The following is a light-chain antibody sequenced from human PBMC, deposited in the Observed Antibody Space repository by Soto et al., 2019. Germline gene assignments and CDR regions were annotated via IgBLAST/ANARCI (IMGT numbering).Light chain of an antibody. J-gene: IGLJ1*01. Sequence: VLTQPHSASGTPGQRVTISCSGSSSNIGTSSVHWFQQLPGTAPKLLISTTNQRPSGVSERFSGSKSGTSASLAISGLQSEDEADYYCAAWDDSLNGHVFGTGTKVTVL. V-gene: IGLV1-44*01. CDR3: AAWDDSLNGHV. CDR2: TTN. CDR1: SSNIGTSS.